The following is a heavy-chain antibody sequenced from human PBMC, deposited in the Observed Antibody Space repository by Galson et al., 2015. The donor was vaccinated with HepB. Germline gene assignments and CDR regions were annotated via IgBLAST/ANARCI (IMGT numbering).Heavy chain of an antibody. V-gene: IGHV1-2*02. CDR2: IQLNNGDT. CDR3: ARDPYDSTPLDY. Sequence: SVKVSCKASGFTFTDYYIHRVRQAPGQGLEWMGWIQLNNGDTKYAPKFQGRVTMTRDTPISTAYMDLRGLTPDDTAVYYCARDPYDSTPLDYWGQGTLVTVSS. J-gene: IGHJ4*02. D-gene: IGHD5-12*01. CDR1: GFTFTDYY.